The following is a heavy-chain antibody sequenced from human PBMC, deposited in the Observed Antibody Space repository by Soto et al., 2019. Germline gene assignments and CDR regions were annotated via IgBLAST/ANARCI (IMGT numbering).Heavy chain of an antibody. CDR2: IYYSGST. V-gene: IGHV4-31*03. J-gene: IGHJ4*02. Sequence: QVQLQESGPGLVKPSQTLSLTCTVSGGSISSGGYYWSWIRQHPGKGLEWIGYIYYSGSTYYNPSLKSRVTMSVDTSKKQYSLKLSSVTAADTAVYYCARDLYGSGSYFDYWGQGTLVTVSS. D-gene: IGHD3-10*01. CDR1: GGSISSGGYY. CDR3: ARDLYGSGSYFDY.